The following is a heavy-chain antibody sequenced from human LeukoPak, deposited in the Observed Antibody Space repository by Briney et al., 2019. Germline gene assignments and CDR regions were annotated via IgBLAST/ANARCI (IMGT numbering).Heavy chain of an antibody. CDR1: GFTFSSYS. CDR3: ARDLRYSSSSRSGFDI. V-gene: IGHV3-21*01. CDR2: ISSSSSYI. J-gene: IGHJ3*02. Sequence: GESLKISCAASGFTFSSYSMNWVRQAPGKGLEWVSSISSSSSYIYYADSVKGRFTISRDNAKNSLYLQMNSLRAEDTAVYYCARDLRYSSSSRSGFDIWGQGTMVTVSS. D-gene: IGHD6-13*01.